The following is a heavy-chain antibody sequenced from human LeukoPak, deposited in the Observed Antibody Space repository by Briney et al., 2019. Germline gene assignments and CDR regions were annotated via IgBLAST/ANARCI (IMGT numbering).Heavy chain of an antibody. J-gene: IGHJ4*02. Sequence: WETLSLTCAVYGGSFSGYYWSWIRQPPGKGLEWIGEINHSGSTNYNPSLKSRVTISVDTSKNQFSLKLSSVTAADTAVYYCARAGRGAITIFGVVPSAGYYFDYWGQGTLVTVSS. V-gene: IGHV4-34*01. D-gene: IGHD3-3*01. CDR2: INHSGST. CDR3: ARAGRGAITIFGVVPSAGYYFDY. CDR1: GGSFSGYY.